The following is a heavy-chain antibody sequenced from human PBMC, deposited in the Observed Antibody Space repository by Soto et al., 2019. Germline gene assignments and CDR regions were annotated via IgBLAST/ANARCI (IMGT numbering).Heavy chain of an antibody. V-gene: IGHV1-69*02. CDR3: ASRIAYSSSFDSTGADAFDI. J-gene: IGHJ3*02. CDR2: IIPILGIA. Sequence: QVQLVQSGAEVKKPGSSVKVSCKASGGTFSSYTISWVRQAPGQGLEWMGRIIPILGIANYAQKFQGRVTITADKSTSTAYMELSSLRSEDTAVYYCASRIAYSSSFDSTGADAFDIWGQGTMVTVSS. CDR1: GGTFSSYT. D-gene: IGHD6-6*01.